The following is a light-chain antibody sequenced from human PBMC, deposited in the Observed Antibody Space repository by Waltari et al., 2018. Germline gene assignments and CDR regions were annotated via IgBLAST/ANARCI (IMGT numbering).Light chain of an antibody. J-gene: IGLJ2*01. V-gene: IGLV2-11*01. Sequence: QSALTQPRSVSGSPGQSVTISCTGTSSDLGGYNYVPWYQQHPGKAPKLMIYDVSKRPSGVPDRFSGSKSGNTASLTISGLQAEDEADYYCCSYAGSYTFHVVFGGGTKLTVL. CDR2: DVS. CDR1: SSDLGGYNY. CDR3: CSYAGSYTFHVV.